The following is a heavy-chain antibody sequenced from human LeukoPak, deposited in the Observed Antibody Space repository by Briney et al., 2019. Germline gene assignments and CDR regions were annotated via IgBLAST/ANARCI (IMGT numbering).Heavy chain of an antibody. CDR3: GRTEYYFDY. V-gene: IGHV4-61*08. CDR2: IYYSGST. J-gene: IGHJ4*02. D-gene: IGHD3-10*01. Sequence: SQTLSLTCAVSGGSISSGGYSWSWIRQPPGKGLEWIGYIYYSGSTNYNPSLKSRVSMSADTSRNQFSLKLSSVTAADTAVYYCGRTEYYFDYWGQGTLVTVSS. CDR1: GGSISSGGYS.